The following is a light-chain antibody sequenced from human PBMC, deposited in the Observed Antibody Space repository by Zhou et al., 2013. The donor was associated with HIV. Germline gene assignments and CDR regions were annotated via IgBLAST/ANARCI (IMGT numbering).Light chain of an antibody. J-gene: IGKJ5*01. CDR3: QNYNGEPT. Sequence: DVQMTQSPSSLSASAGDRVTITCRASQGISNYLAWYQQKPGKLPKLLIYGTSTLQSGVPPRFSGGGSGTDFTLTISGLQPEDVATYYCQNYNGEPTFGQGTRL. CDR2: GTS. V-gene: IGKV1-27*01. CDR1: QGISNY.